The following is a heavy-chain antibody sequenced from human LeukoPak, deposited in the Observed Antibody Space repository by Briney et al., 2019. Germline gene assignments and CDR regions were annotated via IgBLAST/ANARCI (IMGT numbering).Heavy chain of an antibody. CDR1: GFTFSSYT. CDR2: ISSSSSTI. J-gene: IGHJ4*02. Sequence: GGSLRLSCAASGFTFSSYTMNLVRQAPGEGLEWVSYISSSSSTIYYADSVKGRFTISRDNAKNSLYLQMNSLRAEDTAVYYCARDSSGSLNFDYWGQGTLVTVFS. CDR3: ARDSSGSLNFDY. D-gene: IGHD1-26*01. V-gene: IGHV3-48*01.